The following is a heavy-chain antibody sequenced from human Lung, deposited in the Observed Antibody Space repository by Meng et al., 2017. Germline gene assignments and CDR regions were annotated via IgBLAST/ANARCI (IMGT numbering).Heavy chain of an antibody. Sequence: ASVMVSCKASGYTFTSYGISWVRQAPGQGLEGMGWISSYNGNTNYAHTLQGRVAMTTDTSKSTAYMEMRSLRSDDTAVYYCAKDDLGATRGFGFDYWGQGTLVTVSS. D-gene: IGHD1-26*01. J-gene: IGHJ4*02. CDR2: ISSYNGNT. CDR3: AKDDLGATRGFGFDY. V-gene: IGHV1-18*01. CDR1: GYTFTSYG.